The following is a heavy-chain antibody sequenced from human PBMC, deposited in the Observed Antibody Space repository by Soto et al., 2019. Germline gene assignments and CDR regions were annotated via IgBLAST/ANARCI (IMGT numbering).Heavy chain of an antibody. CDR2: IFTSGLT. CDR3: ATWRDYYDGSLDH. V-gene: IGHV3-53*02. D-gene: IGHD3-3*01. CDR1: GFSVGATY. J-gene: IGHJ4*02. Sequence: EVQLVETGGGLNQPGDSLVLSCAASGFSVGATYMTWVRQAPGKGLEYVSIIFTSGLTDYAESVKGRFTISRDTSKNTIYLHMNNLRDDDTAVYYCATWRDYYDGSLDHWGQGTLVIVSP.